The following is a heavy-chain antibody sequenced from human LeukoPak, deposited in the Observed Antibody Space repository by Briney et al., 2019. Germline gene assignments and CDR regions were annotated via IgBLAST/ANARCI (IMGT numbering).Heavy chain of an antibody. Sequence: GGSLRLSCAASGFNFRDYYMSWIRQTPGKGLEWISDISSSGSIRQYTDSVKGRFTISRDNSKNTLYLQMNSLRAEDTAVYYCAKDYSRYSGYDSPPYYFDYWGQGTLVTVSS. J-gene: IGHJ4*02. CDR1: GFNFRDYY. CDR2: ISSSGSIR. D-gene: IGHD5-12*01. CDR3: AKDYSRYSGYDSPPYYFDY. V-gene: IGHV3-11*04.